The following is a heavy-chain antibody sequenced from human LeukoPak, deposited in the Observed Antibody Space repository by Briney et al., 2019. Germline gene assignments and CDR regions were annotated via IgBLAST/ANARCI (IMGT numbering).Heavy chain of an antibody. Sequence: SETLSLTCTVSGGSISSYYWSWIRQPPGKGLEWIGYIYYSGSTNYNPSLKSRVTISVDTSKNQFSLKLSSVTAADTAVYYCARSGKEYQLLNYWGQGTLVTVSS. V-gene: IGHV4-59*01. J-gene: IGHJ4*02. CDR2: IYYSGST. CDR1: GGSISSYY. D-gene: IGHD2-2*01. CDR3: ARSGKEYQLLNY.